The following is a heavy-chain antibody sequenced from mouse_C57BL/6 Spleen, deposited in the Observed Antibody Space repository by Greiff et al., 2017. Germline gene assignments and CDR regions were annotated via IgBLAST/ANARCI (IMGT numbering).Heavy chain of an antibody. D-gene: IGHD1-1*01. J-gene: IGHJ3*01. CDR1: GYTFTDYE. CDR3: TREVHYGSSLWFAY. Sequence: QVQLQQSGAELVRPGASVTLSCKASGYTFTDYEMHWVKQTPVHGLEWIGAIDPETGGTAYNQKFKGKAILTADKSSSTAYMELRSLTSEDSAVXYCTREVHYGSSLWFAYWGQGTLVTVSA. V-gene: IGHV1-15*01. CDR2: IDPETGGT.